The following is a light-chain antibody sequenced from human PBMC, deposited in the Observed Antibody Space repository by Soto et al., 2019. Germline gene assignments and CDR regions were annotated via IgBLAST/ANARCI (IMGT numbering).Light chain of an antibody. CDR2: DVT. CDR1: SSDVGGYNY. V-gene: IGLV2-14*03. CDR3: SSFASSIPLV. Sequence: QSALTQPASVSGSPGQSITISCTGTSSDVGGYNYVSWYQQHPGKAPKLLICDVTNRPSGVSNRFSGSKSGNTASLTISGLQTEDEAVYYCSSFASSIPLVFGGGTKLTVL. J-gene: IGLJ2*01.